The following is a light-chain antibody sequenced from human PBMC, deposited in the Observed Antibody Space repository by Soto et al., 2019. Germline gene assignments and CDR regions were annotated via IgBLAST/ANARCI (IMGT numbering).Light chain of an antibody. J-gene: IGLJ3*02. CDR1: SSNIGNNY. CDR3: GTWDSSLSAGV. V-gene: IGLV1-51*02. Sequence: QSVLTPPPSVSAAPGQKVTISCSGSSSNIGNNYLSWYQQLPGTAPKLLIYENNKRPSGIPDRFSGSKSGTSATLGITGLQTGDAADYYCGTWDSSLSAGVFGEGTKLTVL. CDR2: ENN.